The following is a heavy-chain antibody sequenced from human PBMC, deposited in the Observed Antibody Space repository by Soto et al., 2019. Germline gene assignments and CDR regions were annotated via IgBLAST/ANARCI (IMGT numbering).Heavy chain of an antibody. CDR1: GFTLSNYG. D-gene: IGHD1-26*01. CDR2: ISSDGSEK. V-gene: IGHV3-30*18. CDR3: VKERGGADFDY. J-gene: IGHJ4*02. Sequence: QVQLVESGGGVVQPGRSLRLSCAVSGFTLSNYGMHWVRQAPGKGLEWVAVISSDGSEKYYGDSVKGRFTISRDKSKNTLDLQMNSLRAEDTAVYYCVKERGGADFDYWGQGPLVTVSS.